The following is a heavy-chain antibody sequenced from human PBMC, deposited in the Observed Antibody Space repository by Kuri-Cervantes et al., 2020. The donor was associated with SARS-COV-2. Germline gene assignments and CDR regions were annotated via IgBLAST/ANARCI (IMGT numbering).Heavy chain of an antibody. J-gene: IGHJ5*02. D-gene: IGHD2-15*01. CDR3: ARVVPPARRPVPVWFDP. Sequence: ASVKVSCKASGYPFDRYEIIWVRQAPGQGLEWVGWISGDRGNTRYAQKFQGRVNMTREKSSSTAYMELRSLTSGDTALYYCARVVPPARRPVPVWFDPWGQGTLVTVSS. CDR2: ISGDRGNT. V-gene: IGHV1-18*01. CDR1: GYPFDRYE.